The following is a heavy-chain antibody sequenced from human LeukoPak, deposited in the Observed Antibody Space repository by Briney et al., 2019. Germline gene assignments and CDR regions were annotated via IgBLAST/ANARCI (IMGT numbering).Heavy chain of an antibody. CDR1: GYTLTELS. CDR3: ATATTVTTYYGVGNFDY. CDR2: FDPEDGET. Sequence: ASVKVPCKVSGYTLTELSMHWVRQAPGKGLEWMGGFDPEDGETIYAQKFQGRVTMTEDTSTDTAYMELSSLRSEDTAVYYCATATTVTTYYGVGNFDYWGQGTLVTVSS. D-gene: IGHD4-17*01. J-gene: IGHJ4*02. V-gene: IGHV1-24*01.